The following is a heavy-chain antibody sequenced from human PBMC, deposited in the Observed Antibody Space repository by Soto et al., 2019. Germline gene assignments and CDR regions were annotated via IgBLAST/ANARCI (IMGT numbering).Heavy chain of an antibody. D-gene: IGHD6-19*01. J-gene: IGHJ6*03. CDR2: IYYSGRT. CDR1: GGSITSGPYF. CDR3: ARGYSSGWYYYYMDV. V-gene: IGHV4-39*01. Sequence: SETLSLTCTVSGGSITSGPYFWGWIRQPPGKGLEWIANIYYSGRTYYNPSLESRVTMSVDTSKGQFFLKLNSVTAADSAVYYCARGYSSGWYYYYMDVWGKGTTVTVSS.